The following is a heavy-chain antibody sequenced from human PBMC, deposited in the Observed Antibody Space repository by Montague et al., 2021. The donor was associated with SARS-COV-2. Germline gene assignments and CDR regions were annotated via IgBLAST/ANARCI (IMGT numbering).Heavy chain of an antibody. D-gene: IGHD3-22*01. CDR2: IYTRGST. Sequence: TLSLTCTVSGGSISSGSYYWSWIRQPAGKGLEWIGRIYTRGSTNYNPSLKSRVTISVDTSKNQFSLKLSSVTAADTAVYYCARASAGYDSSGYYADRSAFDIWGQGTMVTVSS. CDR3: ARASAGYDSSGYYADRSAFDI. CDR1: GGSISSGSYY. V-gene: IGHV4-61*02. J-gene: IGHJ3*02.